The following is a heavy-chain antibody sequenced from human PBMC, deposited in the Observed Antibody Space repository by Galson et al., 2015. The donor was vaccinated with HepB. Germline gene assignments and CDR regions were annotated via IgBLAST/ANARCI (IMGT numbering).Heavy chain of an antibody. D-gene: IGHD1-20*01. Sequence: SVKVSCKASGGTFSSYAISWVRQAPGQGLEWMGGIIPIFTTANYAQKFQGRVTITADKSTGTAYMELSSLRSEDTAVYYCARRLTVTGTTGWFDPWGQETLVTVSS. CDR1: GGTFSSYA. J-gene: IGHJ5*02. V-gene: IGHV1-69*06. CDR3: ARRLTVTGTTGWFDP. CDR2: IIPIFTTA.